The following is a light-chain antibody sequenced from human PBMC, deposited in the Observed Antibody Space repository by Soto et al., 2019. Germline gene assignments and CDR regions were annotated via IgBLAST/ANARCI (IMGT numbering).Light chain of an antibody. V-gene: IGLV2-14*02. CDR1: SSDVGSYNL. CDR3: SSYTSSSTLYV. J-gene: IGLJ1*01. CDR2: DVS. Sequence: QSALTQPASVSGSPGQSITISCTGTSSDVGSYNLVSWYQQHPGKAPKLMIYDVSNRPSGVSNRFSGSKSGNTASLTISGLQAEDEADYCCSSYTSSSTLYVFGTGTKVTVL.